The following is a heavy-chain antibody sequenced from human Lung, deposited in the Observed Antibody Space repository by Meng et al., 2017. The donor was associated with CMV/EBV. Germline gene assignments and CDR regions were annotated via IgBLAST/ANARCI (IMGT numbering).Heavy chain of an antibody. J-gene: IGHJ6*02. D-gene: IGHD1-1*01. V-gene: IGHV4-59*01. CDR1: GASISSYY. CDR3: ARFSATGAYYYGMDV. CDR2: IYYSGST. Sequence: SXTLSLXCTASGASISSYYWSWIRQPPGRGLEYIGFIYYSGSTNYNPSLRRPVIISIDTSKNRFSLKMSSVTTADTAVYYCARFSATGAYYYGMDVWGQGXTVTVSS.